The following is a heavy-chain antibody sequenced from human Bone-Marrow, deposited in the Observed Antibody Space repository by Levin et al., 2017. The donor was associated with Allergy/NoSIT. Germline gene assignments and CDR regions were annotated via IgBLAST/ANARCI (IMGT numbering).Heavy chain of an antibody. J-gene: IGHJ5*02. CDR3: ARMGSRRFDP. V-gene: IGHV6-1*01. CDR1: GDSVSSSAAA. CDR2: TYYRSKWYN. D-gene: IGHD3-16*01. Sequence: SQTLSLTCAISGDSVSSSAAAWNWIRQSPSRGLEWLGRTYYRSKWYNDYAGSVKSRININPDTSKNQFSLQLNSVTPEDTAVYYCARMGSRRFDPWGQGTLVTVAS.